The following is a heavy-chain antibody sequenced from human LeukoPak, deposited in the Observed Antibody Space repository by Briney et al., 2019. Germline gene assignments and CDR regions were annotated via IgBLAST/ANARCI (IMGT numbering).Heavy chain of an antibody. CDR1: GFTFSSYW. Sequence: TGGSLRLSCAASGFTFSSYWMSWVRQAPGKGLEWVANIKQDGSEKYYVDSVKGRFTISRDNAKNSLYLQMNSLRAEDTAVYYCARDEIPDYDFWSGYYTGGTLYWGQGTLVTVSS. V-gene: IGHV3-7*01. D-gene: IGHD3-3*01. CDR2: IKQDGSEK. CDR3: ARDEIPDYDFWSGYYTGGTLY. J-gene: IGHJ4*02.